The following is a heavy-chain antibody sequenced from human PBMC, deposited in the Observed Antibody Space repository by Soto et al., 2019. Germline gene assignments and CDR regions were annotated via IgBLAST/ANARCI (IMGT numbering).Heavy chain of an antibody. CDR2: ISYSGST. D-gene: IGHD1-1*01. CDR3: ARGFLNNWASGAYDL. V-gene: IGHV4-59*08. J-gene: IGHJ3*01. CDR1: GASFNSYY. Sequence: QVQLQESGPGLVKPSETLSLTCTVSGASFNSYYWSWIRQPPGKGLEWIGYISYSGSTNYNPSLKRRVTISEDTSKNQSSLRLSSVIAADTAVYYCARGFLNNWASGAYDLWGQGTVVTVSS.